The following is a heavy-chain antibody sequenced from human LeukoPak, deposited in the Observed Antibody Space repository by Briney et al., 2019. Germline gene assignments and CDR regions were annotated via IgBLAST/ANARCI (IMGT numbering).Heavy chain of an antibody. Sequence: SETLSLTCAVSGASIDSHSWWSWVRQPPGKGLEWIGSIYYSGSTYYNPSLKSRVTISVDTSKNQFSLKLNSVTATDTAVYYCARHYGPWGQGTLVTVSS. CDR1: GASIDSHSW. V-gene: IGHV4-39*01. CDR2: IYYSGST. J-gene: IGHJ4*02. D-gene: IGHD3-10*01. CDR3: ARHYGP.